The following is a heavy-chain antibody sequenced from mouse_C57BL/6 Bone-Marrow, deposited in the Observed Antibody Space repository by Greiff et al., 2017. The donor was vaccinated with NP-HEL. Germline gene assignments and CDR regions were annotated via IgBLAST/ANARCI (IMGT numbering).Heavy chain of an antibody. J-gene: IGHJ2*01. D-gene: IGHD1-1*01. V-gene: IGHV1-63*01. CDR1: GYTFTNYW. CDR2: IYPGGGYT. CDR3: ARYSPGSSFDY. Sequence: QVQLKQSGAELVRPGTSVKMSCKASGYTFTNYWIGWAKQRPGHGLEWIGDIYPGGGYTNYNEKFKGKATLTADKSSSTAYMQFSSLTSEDSAIYYCARYSPGSSFDYWGQGTTLTVSS.